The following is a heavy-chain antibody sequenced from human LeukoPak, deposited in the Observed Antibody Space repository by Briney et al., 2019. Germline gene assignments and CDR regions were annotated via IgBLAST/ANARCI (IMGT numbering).Heavy chain of an antibody. V-gene: IGHV1-2*02. Sequence: ASVKVSCKASGYTFTGYYMHWVRQAPGQGLEWMGWINPNSGGTNYAQKFQGRVTMTEDTSTDTAYMELSSLRSEDTAVYYCATDQGGYPRYWGQGTLVTVSS. CDR1: GYTFTGYY. D-gene: IGHD3-22*01. CDR3: ATDQGGYPRY. CDR2: INPNSGGT. J-gene: IGHJ4*02.